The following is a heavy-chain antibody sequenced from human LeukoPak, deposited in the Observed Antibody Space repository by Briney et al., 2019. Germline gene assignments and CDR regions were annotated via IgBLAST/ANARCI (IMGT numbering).Heavy chain of an antibody. CDR2: INPNSGDT. Sequence: GASVNVSCKASGYTFTGYYVHWVRQAPGQGLEWMGRINPNSGDTNYAQKFQGRVTMTRDTSISTAYMELSRLRSDDTAVYYCARDHCGGDCFPDYWGQGTLVTVSS. D-gene: IGHD2-21*02. CDR1: GYTFTGYY. V-gene: IGHV1-2*06. CDR3: ARDHCGGDCFPDY. J-gene: IGHJ4*02.